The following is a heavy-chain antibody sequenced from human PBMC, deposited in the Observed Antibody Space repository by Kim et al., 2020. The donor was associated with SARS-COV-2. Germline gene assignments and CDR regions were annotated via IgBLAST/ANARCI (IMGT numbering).Heavy chain of an antibody. CDR1: GFTFDDYA. J-gene: IGHJ4*02. D-gene: IGHD3-10*01. CDR3: AKAGITMVRGAIDY. V-gene: IGHV3-9*01. CDR2: ISWNSGSI. Sequence: GGSLRLSCAASGFTFDDYAMHWVRQAPGKGLEWVSGISWNSGSIGYADSVKGRFTISRDNAKNSLYLQMNSLRAEDTALYYCAKAGITMVRGAIDYWGQGTLVTVSS.